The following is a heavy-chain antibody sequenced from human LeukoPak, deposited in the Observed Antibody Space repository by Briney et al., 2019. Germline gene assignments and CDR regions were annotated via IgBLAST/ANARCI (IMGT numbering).Heavy chain of an antibody. Sequence: GGSLRLSCAASGFTFNTYAMSWVRQAPGKGLEWVSAITGSGGSTYYADSVKGRFTISRDNSKNTLYLQMNSLRAEDTAVYYCAADGYNSPFDYWGQGTLVTVSS. CDR2: ITGSGGST. CDR1: GFTFNTYA. D-gene: IGHD5-24*01. J-gene: IGHJ4*02. CDR3: AADGYNSPFDY. V-gene: IGHV3-23*01.